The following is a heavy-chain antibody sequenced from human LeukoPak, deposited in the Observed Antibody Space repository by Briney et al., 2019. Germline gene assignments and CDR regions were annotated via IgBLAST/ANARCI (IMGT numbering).Heavy chain of an antibody. CDR3: ARDEGDRIAAAVHFDY. V-gene: IGHV1-69*05. D-gene: IGHD6-13*01. CDR1: GGTFSSYA. Sequence: ASVKVSCKASGGTFSSYAISWVRQAPGQGLEWMGGIIPIFGTANYAQKFQGRVTITTGESTSTAYMELSSLRSEDTAVYYCARDEGDRIAAAVHFDYWGQGTLVTVSS. J-gene: IGHJ4*02. CDR2: IIPIFGTA.